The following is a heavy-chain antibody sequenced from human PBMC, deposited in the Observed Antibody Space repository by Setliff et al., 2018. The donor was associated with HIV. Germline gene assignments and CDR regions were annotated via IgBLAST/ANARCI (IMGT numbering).Heavy chain of an antibody. V-gene: IGHV3-23*01. D-gene: IGHD2-2*03. CDR2: ISGSGGST. J-gene: IGHJ4*02. CDR1: GFIFSSYA. CDR3: AKDRVGYCSSISCPGGFDY. Sequence: GGSLRLSCAASGFIFSSYAMAWVRQAPGKGLEWVSAISGSGGSTYYADSVRGRFTISRDKSKNTVYLQMYSLRAEDTALYYCAKDRVGYCSSISCPGGFDYWGQGTLVTVSS.